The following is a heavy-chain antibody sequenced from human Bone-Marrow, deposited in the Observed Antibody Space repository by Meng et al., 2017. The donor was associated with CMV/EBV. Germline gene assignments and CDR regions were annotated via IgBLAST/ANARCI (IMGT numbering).Heavy chain of an antibody. CDR1: GGTFSSYA. Sequence: SGGTFSSYAISWVRQAPGQGLEWMGGIIPIFGTANYAQKFQGRVTITTDESTSTAYMELSSLRSEDTAVYYCATVVMMGGGDLYYFDYWGRGTLVTVSS. CDR3: ATVVMMGGGDLYYFDY. CDR2: IIPIFGTA. V-gene: IGHV1-69*05. J-gene: IGHJ4*02. D-gene: IGHD2-21*01.